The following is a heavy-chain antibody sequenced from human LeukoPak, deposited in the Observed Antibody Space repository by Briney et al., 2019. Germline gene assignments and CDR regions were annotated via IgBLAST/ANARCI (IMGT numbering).Heavy chain of an antibody. Sequence: GGSLRLSCAASGFTFSTYTMNWVRQAPGKGLEWVSAISGSGGSTYYADSVKGRFTISRDNSKNTLYLQMNSLRAEDTAVYYCAKAYSSGWSPFDYWGQGTLVTVSS. CDR1: GFTFSTYT. D-gene: IGHD6-19*01. CDR3: AKAYSSGWSPFDY. CDR2: ISGSGGST. J-gene: IGHJ4*02. V-gene: IGHV3-23*01.